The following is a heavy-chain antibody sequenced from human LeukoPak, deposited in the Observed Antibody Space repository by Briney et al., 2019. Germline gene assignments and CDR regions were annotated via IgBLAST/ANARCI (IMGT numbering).Heavy chain of an antibody. CDR2: IRYDGSNK. V-gene: IGHV3-30*02. CDR3: GKGKLRYFDWSIDY. Sequence: TGGSLRLSCAASGFTFSIYGMHWARQAPGKGLEWVAFIRYDGSNKYYADSVKGRFTISRDNSKNTLYLQMNSLRAEDTAVYYCGKGKLRYFDWSIDYWGQGTLVTVSS. D-gene: IGHD3-9*01. J-gene: IGHJ4*02. CDR1: GFTFSIYG.